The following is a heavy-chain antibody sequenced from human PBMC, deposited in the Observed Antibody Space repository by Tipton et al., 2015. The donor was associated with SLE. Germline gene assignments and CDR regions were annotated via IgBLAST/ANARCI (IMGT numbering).Heavy chain of an antibody. D-gene: IGHD6-6*01. CDR2: IYYSGST. CDR3: AREGRREQLALDY. Sequence: TLSLTCAVYGGSFSSYYWGWIRQPSGKGLEWIGSIYYSGSTYYNPSLKSRVTISVDTSKNQFSLKLSSVTAADTAVYYCAREGRREQLALDYWGQGTLVTVSS. CDR1: GGSFSSYY. J-gene: IGHJ4*02. V-gene: IGHV4-39*07.